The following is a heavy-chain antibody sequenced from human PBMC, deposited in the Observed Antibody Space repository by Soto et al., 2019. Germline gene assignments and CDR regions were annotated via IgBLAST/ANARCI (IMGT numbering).Heavy chain of an antibody. D-gene: IGHD6-13*01. CDR1: GFTFSSYA. CDR2: ISYDGSNK. V-gene: IGHV3-30-3*01. CDR3: ARDFRIAAAGTGSTNHYFDY. J-gene: IGHJ4*02. Sequence: QVQLVESGGGVVQPGRSLRLSCAASGFTFSSYAMHWVRQAPGKGREWVAVISYDGSNKYYADSVKGRFTISRDNSKNTLYLQMNSLRAEDTAVYYCARDFRIAAAGTGSTNHYFDYWGQGTLVTVSS.